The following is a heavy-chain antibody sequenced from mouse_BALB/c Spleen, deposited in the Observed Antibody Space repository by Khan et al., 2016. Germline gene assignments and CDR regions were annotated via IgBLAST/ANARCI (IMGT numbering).Heavy chain of an antibody. V-gene: IGHV3-2*02. J-gene: IGHJ1*01. D-gene: IGHD1-1*01. CDR1: GYSITSDYA. CDR3: ARDYYGISCFDD. Sequence: EVQLQESGPGLVKPSQSLSLTCTVTGYSITSDYAWNWIRQFPGNRLEWLGYITSSGSTTYNPSLKSRISITRDTSQNQFFLHLNSVTAEDTATFYCARDYYGISCFDDWGAGTTVTVSA. CDR2: ITSSGST.